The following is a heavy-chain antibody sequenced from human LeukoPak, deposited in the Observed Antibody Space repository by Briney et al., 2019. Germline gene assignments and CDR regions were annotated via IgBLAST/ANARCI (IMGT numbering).Heavy chain of an antibody. Sequence: GGSLRLSCAASGFTFSSYAMSWVRQAPGKGLEWVSAISGSGGSTYYADSVKGRFTISRDNSKNTLYLQMNSLRAEDTAVYYCAKCYYDSSGYYPFDYWGQGTLVTVSS. D-gene: IGHD3-22*01. CDR2: ISGSGGST. V-gene: IGHV3-23*01. CDR1: GFTFSSYA. CDR3: AKCYYDSSGYYPFDY. J-gene: IGHJ4*02.